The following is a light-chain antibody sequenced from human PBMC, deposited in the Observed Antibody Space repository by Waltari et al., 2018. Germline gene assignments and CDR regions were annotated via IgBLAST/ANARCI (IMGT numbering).Light chain of an antibody. V-gene: IGLV3-25*03. CDR2: KDI. J-gene: IGLJ2*01. CDR3: QSADSSASYKV. Sequence: YDEGPGLSPVLLLYKDIERPSGIPERFSGSSSGTSVTLTISGVQAEDEADYYCQSADSSASYKVFGGGTKLTVL.